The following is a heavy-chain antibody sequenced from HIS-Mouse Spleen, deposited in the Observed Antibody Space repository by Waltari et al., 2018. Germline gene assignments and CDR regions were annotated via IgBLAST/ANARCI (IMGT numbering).Heavy chain of an antibody. Sequence: ISVDTSKNQFSLKLSSVTAADTAVYYCARDRSGGSYYFDYWGQGTLVTVSS. J-gene: IGHJ4*02. V-gene: IGHV4-31*01. CDR3: ARDRSGGSYYFDY. D-gene: IGHD1-26*01.